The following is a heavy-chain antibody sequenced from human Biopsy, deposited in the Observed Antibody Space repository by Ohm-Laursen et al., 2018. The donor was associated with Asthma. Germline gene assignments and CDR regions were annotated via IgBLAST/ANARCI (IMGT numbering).Heavy chain of an antibody. CDR1: GLTFRDYY. Sequence: SLSLSCSASGLTFRDYYMSSIRQALGQGLAWVSYISRSGSIIYYAESGKGRFTISKDNAKNSLYLQMNSLRSEDTAVYYCARDREVYGSEIGALYYYYYYGMDVLGQGTTVTVSS. CDR2: ISRSGSII. V-gene: IGHV3-11*01. CDR3: ARDREVYGSEIGALYYYYYYGMDV. D-gene: IGHD3-10*01. J-gene: IGHJ6*02.